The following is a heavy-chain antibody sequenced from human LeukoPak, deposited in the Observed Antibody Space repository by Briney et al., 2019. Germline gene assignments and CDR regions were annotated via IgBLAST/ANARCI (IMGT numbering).Heavy chain of an antibody. J-gene: IGHJ5*02. V-gene: IGHV3-30*18. Sequence: PGGSLRLSCAASGFSFGGYGIHWVRQAPGEGLEWVAGVSNDGNDEYYAASVKGRFTISRDNSKNTLHLQMNSLRPVDTAVYFCAKDLRRNGRGGFDPWGHGTLVTVSS. CDR3: AKDLRRNGRGGFDP. CDR2: VSNDGNDE. CDR1: GFSFGGYG. D-gene: IGHD3-10*01.